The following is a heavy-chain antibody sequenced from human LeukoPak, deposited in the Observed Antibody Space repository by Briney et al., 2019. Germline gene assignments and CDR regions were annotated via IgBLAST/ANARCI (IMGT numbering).Heavy chain of an antibody. CDR2: ISSSGSDK. V-gene: IGHV3-48*03. CDR1: GFPFSDHE. Sequence: GGSLRLSCAASGFPFSDHEMNWVRQAPGKGLEWVSYISSSGSDKYYPDSVKGRFTISRDNAKNTLYLQMNSLRAEDTAVYYCARAGRYCSSTSCPKRDYYGMDVWGQGTTVTVSS. D-gene: IGHD2-2*01. J-gene: IGHJ6*02. CDR3: ARAGRYCSSTSCPKRDYYGMDV.